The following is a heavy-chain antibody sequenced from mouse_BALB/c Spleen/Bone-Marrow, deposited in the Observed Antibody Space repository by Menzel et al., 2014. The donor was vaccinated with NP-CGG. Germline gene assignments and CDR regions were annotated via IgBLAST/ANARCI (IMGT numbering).Heavy chain of an antibody. CDR2: INPDSTTI. J-gene: IGHJ4*01. Sequence: EVQLQQSGGGLVQPGGSLKLSCAASGFDFSRYWMSWVRQAPGKGLEWIGEINPDSTTINYTPSLKDKFIMSRDNVKNTLYLQMSKVRSEDTALYYCARPDGNPYAMDYWGQGTTVTGSS. V-gene: IGHV4-1*02. CDR1: GFDFSRYW. D-gene: IGHD2-1*01. CDR3: ARPDGNPYAMDY.